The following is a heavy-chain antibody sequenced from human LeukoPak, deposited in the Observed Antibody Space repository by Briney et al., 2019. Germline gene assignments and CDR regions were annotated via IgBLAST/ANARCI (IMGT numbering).Heavy chain of an antibody. CDR2: ISYDGSNK. J-gene: IGHJ4*02. CDR1: GFTFSSYG. Sequence: GGSLRLSCAASGFTFSSYGMHWVRQAPGKGLEWVAVISYDGSNKYYADSVKGRFTISRDNSKNTLYLQMNSLRAEDTAVYYCAKDADYYGSGADFGYWGQGTLVTVSS. CDR3: AKDADYYGSGADFGY. D-gene: IGHD3-10*01. V-gene: IGHV3-30*18.